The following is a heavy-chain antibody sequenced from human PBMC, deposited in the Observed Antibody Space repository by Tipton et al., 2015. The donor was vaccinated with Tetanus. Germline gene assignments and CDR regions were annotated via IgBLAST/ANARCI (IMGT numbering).Heavy chain of an antibody. Sequence: SLRLSCAASGFTFSSYAMGWVRRAPGQGLEYVSAISASGGDTYYADSVKGRFTISRDNSKNTRYLQMNSLRAEDTGLYYCANWYSGTYYVHHWGQGTLVTVSS. V-gene: IGHV3-23*01. CDR3: ANWYSGTYYVHH. CDR1: GFTFSSYA. CDR2: ISASGGDT. D-gene: IGHD1-26*01. J-gene: IGHJ1*01.